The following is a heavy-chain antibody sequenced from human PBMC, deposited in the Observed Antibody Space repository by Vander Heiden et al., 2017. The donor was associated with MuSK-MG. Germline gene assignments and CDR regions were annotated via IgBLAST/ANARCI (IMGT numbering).Heavy chain of an antibody. D-gene: IGHD7-27*01. J-gene: IGHJ4*02. CDR3: ANLLSPLGHYFDY. Sequence: EVQLLESGGGLVQHGGSLRLSGAASGFTFSSYAMSWVRQAPGKGLDWVSAISGSGGSTYYADSVKGRFTISRDNSKNTLYLQMNSLRAEDTAVYYCANLLSPLGHYFDYWGQGTLGNVAA. V-gene: IGHV3-23*01. CDR1: GFTFSSYA. CDR2: ISGSGGST.